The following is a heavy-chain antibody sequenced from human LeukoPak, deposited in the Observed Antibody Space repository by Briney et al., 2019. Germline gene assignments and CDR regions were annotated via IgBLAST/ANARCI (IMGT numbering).Heavy chain of an antibody. J-gene: IGHJ4*02. CDR3: ARRGAYYDSSGYYFLDYPYYFDY. D-gene: IGHD3-22*01. V-gene: IGHV1-18*01. Sequence: ASVKVSCKASGYTFTSYGISWVRQAPGQGLEWMGWISAYYGNTNYAQKLQGRVTMTTDTSTSTAYMELRSLRSDDTAVYYCARRGAYYDSSGYYFLDYPYYFDYWGQGTLVTVSS. CDR1: GYTFTSYG. CDR2: ISAYYGNT.